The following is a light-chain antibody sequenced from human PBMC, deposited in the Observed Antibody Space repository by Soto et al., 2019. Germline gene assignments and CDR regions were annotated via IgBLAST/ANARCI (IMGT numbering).Light chain of an antibody. J-gene: IGLJ3*02. Sequence: QSALSQPASVSGSPGQSITISCTGTSSDVGGYNSVSWYQQYPGTAPKLMIYDVSYRPSGISTRFSGSKSGDTASLTISGLQADDEADYFCSSYSSTRTRVYGGGTHLTVL. CDR1: SSDVGGYNS. V-gene: IGLV2-14*01. CDR2: DVS. CDR3: SSYSSTRTRV.